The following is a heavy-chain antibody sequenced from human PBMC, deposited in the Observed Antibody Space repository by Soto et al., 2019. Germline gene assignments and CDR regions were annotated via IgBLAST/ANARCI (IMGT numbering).Heavy chain of an antibody. D-gene: IGHD3-22*01. V-gene: IGHV3-30-3*01. Sequence: GGSLRLSCTASGFTFRRYALHWVRQAPGRGPEWLTVISYDGSDKYYADSAKGRFTISRDNSENTLYLEMNSLTAEDTAVYYCVRGKDYYDSGTYTFDYWGQGALVTVSS. CDR1: GFTFRRYA. CDR3: VRGKDYYDSGTYTFDY. J-gene: IGHJ4*02. CDR2: ISYDGSDK.